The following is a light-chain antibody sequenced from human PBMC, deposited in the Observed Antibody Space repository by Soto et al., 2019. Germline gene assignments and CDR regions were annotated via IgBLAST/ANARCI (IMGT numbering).Light chain of an antibody. CDR1: QSISGT. CDR3: QQYNKWPQT. J-gene: IGKJ1*01. CDR2: GVS. V-gene: IGKV3-15*01. Sequence: EIVMTQSPATLSVSPGGRATLSCRASQSISGTLAWYQQKPGQAPRLLIYGVSTRATGIPAKFSASGSGTEFTLTISSLQSEDFAVYYCQQYNKWPQTFGQGTKVDI.